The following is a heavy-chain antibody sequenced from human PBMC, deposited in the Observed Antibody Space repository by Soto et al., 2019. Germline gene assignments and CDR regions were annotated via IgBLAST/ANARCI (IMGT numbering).Heavy chain of an antibody. D-gene: IGHD2-21*02. CDR3: ARGGHIAVVTASFDN. V-gene: IGHV1-46*02. Sequence: QVQLVQSGAEVRKPGASVKVSCEPSGYTFNTYYLHWLRQAPGQALEWMGVIHPSGGGTTYAQKFLGRVTVTRDTSTTTVFMELNSLRSDDTAVYYCARGGHIAVVTASFDNWGQGTLVTVSS. CDR2: IHPSGGGT. CDR1: GYTFNTYY. J-gene: IGHJ4*02.